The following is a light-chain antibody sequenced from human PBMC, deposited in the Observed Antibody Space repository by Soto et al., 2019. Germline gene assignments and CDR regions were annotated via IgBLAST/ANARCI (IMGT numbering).Light chain of an antibody. Sequence: EIVLTQSPGILSLSPGERATLSCRASQSVSSSSLGWHQQKPGQAPRLLIYDASNRATGIPARFSGSGSGTDFTLTISSLEPEDFAVYYCQEYDNWPPEGTFGQGTKVDIK. CDR3: QEYDNWPPEGT. V-gene: IGKV3-20*01. CDR2: DAS. J-gene: IGKJ1*01. CDR1: QSVSSSS.